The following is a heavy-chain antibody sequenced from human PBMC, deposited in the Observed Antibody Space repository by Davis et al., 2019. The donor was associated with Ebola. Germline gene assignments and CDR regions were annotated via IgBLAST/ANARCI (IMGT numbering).Heavy chain of an antibody. Sequence: SEPLSPPCAVHGGSFSGYYWSWIRQPPGKGLEWIGEINHSGSTNYNPSLKSRVTISVDTSKNQFSMKLSSVTAADTAVYYCARRGPKYDFWSGYPPWFDPWGQGTLVTVSS. CDR1: GGSFSGYY. D-gene: IGHD3-3*01. CDR3: ARRGPKYDFWSGYPPWFDP. V-gene: IGHV4-34*01. J-gene: IGHJ5*02. CDR2: INHSGST.